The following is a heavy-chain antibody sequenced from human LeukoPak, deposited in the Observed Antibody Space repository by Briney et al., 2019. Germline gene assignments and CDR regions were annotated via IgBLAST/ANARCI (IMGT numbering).Heavy chain of an antibody. CDR3: AGAVGALLTWAF. D-gene: IGHD1-26*01. J-gene: IGHJ4*02. V-gene: IGHV4-59*11. Sequence: SETLSLTCTVSGGSFISHYWSWIRQTPGKGLEWIGYIYDFGSTDYNPSLKSRVTMSVDTSKNQFSLKLTSVTVADTAIYYCAGAVGALLTWAFWGQGTLVTVSP. CDR1: GGSFISHY. CDR2: IYDFGST.